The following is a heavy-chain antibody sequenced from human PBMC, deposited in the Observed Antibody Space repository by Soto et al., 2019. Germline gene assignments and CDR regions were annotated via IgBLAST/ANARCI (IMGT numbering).Heavy chain of an antibody. CDR1: GYTFTSYA. V-gene: IGHV1-3*01. CDR2: INAGNGNT. Sequence: EASVKVSCKASGYTFTSYAMHWVRQAPGQRLEWMGWINAGNGNTKYSQKFQGRVTITRDTSASTAYMELSSLRSEDTAVYYCATTTLLYCSGGSCYYRGYFQHWGQGTRVTVSS. D-gene: IGHD2-15*01. J-gene: IGHJ1*01. CDR3: ATTTLLYCSGGSCYYRGYFQH.